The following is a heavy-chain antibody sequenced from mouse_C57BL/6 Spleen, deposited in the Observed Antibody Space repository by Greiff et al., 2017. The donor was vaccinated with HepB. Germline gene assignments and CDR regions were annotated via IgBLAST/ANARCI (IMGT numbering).Heavy chain of an antibody. V-gene: IGHV1-50*01. CDR3: ARSITTVPQYYFDY. D-gene: IGHD1-1*01. Sequence: QVHVKQPGAELVKPGASVKLSCKASGYTFTSYWMQWVKQRPGQGLEWIGEIDPSDSYTNYNQKFKGKATLTVDTSSSTAYMQLSSLTSEDSAVYYCARSITTVPQYYFDYWGQGTTLTVSS. CDR2: IDPSDSYT. J-gene: IGHJ2*01. CDR1: GYTFTSYW.